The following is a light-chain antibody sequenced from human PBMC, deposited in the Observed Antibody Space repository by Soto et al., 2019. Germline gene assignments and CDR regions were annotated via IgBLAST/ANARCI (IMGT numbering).Light chain of an antibody. Sequence: QSVLTQPPSGSGAPGQRVTISFTGSGSNIGAGYDVHWYQHRPGTAPKLLVFGDSHRPSGVPDRFSGSKSGTSASLAITGLHAEDEGDYSCQSYDSTLDARYVFGTGTKLTVL. CDR1: GSNIGAGYD. CDR3: QSYDSTLDARYV. V-gene: IGLV1-40*01. CDR2: GDS. J-gene: IGLJ1*01.